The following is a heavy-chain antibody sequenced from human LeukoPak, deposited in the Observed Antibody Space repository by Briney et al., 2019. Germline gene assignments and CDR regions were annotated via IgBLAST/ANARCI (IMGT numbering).Heavy chain of an antibody. CDR2: ISSSSSYI. CDR1: GFTFSSYS. CDR3: ARDISSSYYYYMDV. V-gene: IGHV3-21*01. Sequence: PGGSLRLSCAASGFTFSSYSMNWVRQAPGKGLEWVSSISSSSSYIYYADSVKGRFTISRDNAKNSLYLQMNSLTAEDTAVYYCARDISSSYYYYMDVWDKGPTVTVSS. D-gene: IGHD6-6*01. J-gene: IGHJ6*03.